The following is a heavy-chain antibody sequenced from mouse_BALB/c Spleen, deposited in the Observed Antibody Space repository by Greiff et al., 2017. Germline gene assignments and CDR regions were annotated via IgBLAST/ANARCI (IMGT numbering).Heavy chain of an antibody. D-gene: IGHD1-1*01. Sequence: EVKVEESGGGLVQPGGSMKLSCVASGFTFSNYWMNWVRQSPEKGLEWVAEIRLKSNNYATHYAESVKGRFTISRDDSKSSVYLQMNNLRAEDTGIYYCTRYYYNYYAMDYWGQGTSVTVSS. CDR3: TRYYYNYYAMDY. J-gene: IGHJ4*01. V-gene: IGHV6-6*02. CDR1: GFTFSNYW. CDR2: IRLKSNNYAT.